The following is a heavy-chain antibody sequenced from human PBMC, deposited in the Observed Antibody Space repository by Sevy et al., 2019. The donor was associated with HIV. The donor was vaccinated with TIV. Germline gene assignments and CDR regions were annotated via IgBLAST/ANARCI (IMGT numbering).Heavy chain of an antibody. V-gene: IGHV4-39*01. CDR3: ARYLGTTSAFDI. CDR2: IYYSGST. J-gene: IGHJ3*02. Sequence: SETLSLTCTVSGGSISSCSSYWGWIRQPPGKGLEWIGNIYYSGSTYFNPSLKSRVTISVDTSKNQFSLKVSSVTASDTTVYYCARYLGTTSAFDIWGQGTMVTVSS. CDR1: GGSISSCSSY. D-gene: IGHD1-7*01.